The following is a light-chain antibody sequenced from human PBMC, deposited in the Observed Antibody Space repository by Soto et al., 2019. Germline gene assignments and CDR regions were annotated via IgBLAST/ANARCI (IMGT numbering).Light chain of an antibody. J-gene: IGLJ1*01. CDR3: SSFTDTNTPFV. CDR2: EVN. Sequence: QSALTQPASVSGSPGQSITISCTGTRSDVGGYSYVSWYQQHPGKAPKLIIYEVNKRPSGVSDRFSGSKSGDTASPTISGLQPEDEADYSCSSFTDTNTPFVFGSGTKVTVL. V-gene: IGLV2-14*01. CDR1: RSDVGGYSY.